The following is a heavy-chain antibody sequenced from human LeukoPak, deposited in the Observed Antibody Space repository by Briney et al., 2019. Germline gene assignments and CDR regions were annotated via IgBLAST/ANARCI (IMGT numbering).Heavy chain of an antibody. V-gene: IGHV4-59*01. D-gene: IGHD1-26*01. J-gene: IGHJ3*02. CDR3: ARDRGGRYLLGAFDI. CDR2: IYYSGST. CDR1: XGSICSYY. Sequence: KPSETLSLTCTVSXGSICSYYWSWIRQPPGKGLECIGYIYYSGSTNYNPSLKSRVTISVDTSKNQFSLKLSSVTAADTAVYYCARDRGGRYLLGAFDIWGQGTMVTVSS.